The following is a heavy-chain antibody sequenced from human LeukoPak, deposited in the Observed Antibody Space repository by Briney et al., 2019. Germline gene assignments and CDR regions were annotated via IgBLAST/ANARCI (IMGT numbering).Heavy chain of an antibody. V-gene: IGHV4-59*01. CDR3: ARGQWLPVFDF. Sequence: SETXSLTCSVSGGFNTHYYWSWIXQPPGKGLEWIGYFYHSGSTNYNPSLKSRVTISVDTSKNHFSLKLSSVTAADTAVYYCARGQWLPVFDFWGQGTLVTVSS. CDR1: GGFNTHYY. CDR2: FYHSGST. J-gene: IGHJ4*02. D-gene: IGHD3-22*01.